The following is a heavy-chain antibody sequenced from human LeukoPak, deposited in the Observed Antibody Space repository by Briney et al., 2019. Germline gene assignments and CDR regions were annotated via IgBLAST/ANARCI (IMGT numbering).Heavy chain of an antibody. CDR1: GGSFSGYY. CDR2: INHSGST. Sequence: SETLSLTCAVYGGSFSGYYWSWIRQPPGKGLEWIGEINHSGSTNYNPSLKSRVTISVDTSKNQFSLKLSSVTAADTAVYYCARRYGSGSYYSYYYYYMDVWGKGTTVTISS. V-gene: IGHV4-34*01. CDR3: ARRYGSGSYYSYYYYYMDV. J-gene: IGHJ6*03. D-gene: IGHD3-10*01.